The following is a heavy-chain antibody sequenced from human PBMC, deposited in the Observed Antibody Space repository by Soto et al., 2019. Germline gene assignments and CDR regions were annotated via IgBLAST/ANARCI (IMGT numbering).Heavy chain of an antibody. CDR1: GYTFTSYY. CDR2: INPSGGST. D-gene: IGHD2-15*01. Sequence: ASVKVSCKASGYTFTSYYMHWVRQAPGQGLEWMGIINPSGGSTSYAQKFQGRVTMTRDTSTSTVYMELSSLRSEDTAVYYCARDQRYCSGGSCYSNWFDPWGQGTLVTVSS. CDR3: ARDQRYCSGGSCYSNWFDP. V-gene: IGHV1-46*01. J-gene: IGHJ5*02.